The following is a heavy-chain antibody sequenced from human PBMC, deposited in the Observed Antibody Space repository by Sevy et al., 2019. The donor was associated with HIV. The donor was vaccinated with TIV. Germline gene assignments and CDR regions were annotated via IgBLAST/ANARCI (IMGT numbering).Heavy chain of an antibody. Sequence: GGSLRLSCAASGLTLTTTGMSWVRQAPGKGLEWVAGVTSAGTTYYADSVRDRFTVSRDNSKNTLYLQLNSLRADDTAVFYCAGGDTTMTPDLDYWGQGTLVTVSS. CDR3: AGGDTTMTPDLDY. V-gene: IGHV3-23*01. J-gene: IGHJ4*02. CDR1: GLTLTTTG. CDR2: VTSAGTT. D-gene: IGHD3-16*01.